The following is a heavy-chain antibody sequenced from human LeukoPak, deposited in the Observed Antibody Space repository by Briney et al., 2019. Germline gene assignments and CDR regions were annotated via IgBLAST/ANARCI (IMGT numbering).Heavy chain of an antibody. CDR1: GFTFDGYG. D-gene: IGHD6-13*01. V-gene: IGHV3-20*01. J-gene: IGHJ4*02. CDR2: INWNGGST. Sequence: GGSLRLSCAASGFTFDGYGMSWVRQAPGKGLEWVSGINWNGGSTGYADSVKGRFTISRDNAKNSLYLQMNSLRAEDTALYHCARVWGTAAGIYMPSDYWGQGTLVTVSS. CDR3: ARVWGTAAGIYMPSDY.